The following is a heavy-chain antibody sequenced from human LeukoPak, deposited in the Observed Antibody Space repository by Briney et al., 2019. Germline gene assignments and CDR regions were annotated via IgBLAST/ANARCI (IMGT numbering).Heavy chain of an antibody. V-gene: IGHV3-21*01. Sequence: PGGSLRLSCAASGFTFSTAWMNWVRQAPGKGLEWVSSISSSSSYIYYADSVKGRFTISRDNAKNSLYLQMNSLRAEDTAVYYCAKVAKYYYGSETYYFFEQWGQGTPVTASS. CDR3: AKVAKYYYGSETYYFFEQ. CDR2: ISSSSSYI. J-gene: IGHJ4*02. D-gene: IGHD3-10*01. CDR1: GFTFSTAW.